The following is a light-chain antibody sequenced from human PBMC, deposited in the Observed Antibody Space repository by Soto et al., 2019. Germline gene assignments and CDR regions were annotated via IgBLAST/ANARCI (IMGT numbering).Light chain of an antibody. CDR3: QQANSLPYT. CDR1: QGVNW. V-gene: IGKV1D-12*01. CDR2: AAS. Sequence: DIQMTQSPSSVSASVGDRVTITCRASQGVNWLTWYQQKPGKAPKLLIYAASTLQSGVPSRFNGSGSGTDFALTISSLQPEDFATYYCQQANSLPYTFGQGTKLEIK. J-gene: IGKJ2*01.